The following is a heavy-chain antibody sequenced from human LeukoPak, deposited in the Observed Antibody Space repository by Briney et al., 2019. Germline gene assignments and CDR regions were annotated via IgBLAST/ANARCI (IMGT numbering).Heavy chain of an antibody. CDR2: IYTSGST. CDR1: GGSISSGSYY. J-gene: IGHJ5*02. CDR3: ARDLRLVIAAGWFVP. D-gene: IGHD2-21*01. Sequence: SQTLSLTCTVSGGSISSGSYYWSWIRQPAGKGLEWIGRIYTSGSTNYNPSLKSRVTISVDTSKNQFSLKLSSVTAADTAVYYCARDLRLVIAAGWFVPWGQGTLVTVSS. V-gene: IGHV4-61*02.